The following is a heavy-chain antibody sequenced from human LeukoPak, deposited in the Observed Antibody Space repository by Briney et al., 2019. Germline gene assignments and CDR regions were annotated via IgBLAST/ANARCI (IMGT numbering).Heavy chain of an antibody. CDR2: IYYSGST. CDR3: ASSRYDFWSGYYFGPLRD. Sequence: PSETLSLTCPVSGGFLSRYYWSWIRQPPGKGLEWIGYIYYSGSTNYNPSLKSQVPIPLDTSQNQFSLRLGSVTAADTAVYYCASSRYDFWSGYYFGPLRDWGQGTLVTVSS. J-gene: IGHJ4*02. D-gene: IGHD3-3*01. CDR1: GGFLSRYY. V-gene: IGHV4-59*01.